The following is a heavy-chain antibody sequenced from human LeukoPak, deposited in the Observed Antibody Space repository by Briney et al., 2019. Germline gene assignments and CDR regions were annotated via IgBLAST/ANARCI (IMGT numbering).Heavy chain of an antibody. CDR3: ARSRPITMVVVDLDY. D-gene: IGHD3-22*01. CDR2: INHSGST. V-gene: IGHV4-34*01. J-gene: IGHJ4*02. CDR1: GGSFSGYY. Sequence: PSETLSLTCAVYGGSFSGYYWSWIRQSPGKGLEWIGEINHSGSTNYNPSLKSRVAMSVDTSKNHFSLNLTSVTAADTAVYYCARSRPITMVVVDLDYWGQGILVTASS.